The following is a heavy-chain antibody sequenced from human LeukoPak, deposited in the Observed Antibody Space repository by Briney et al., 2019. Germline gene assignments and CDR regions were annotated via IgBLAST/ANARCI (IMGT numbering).Heavy chain of an antibody. CDR3: ARDWGYDSSGYYGFDY. V-gene: IGHV3-48*03. J-gene: IGHJ4*02. D-gene: IGHD3-22*01. CDR2: ISSSGSTI. Sequence: GGSLRLSCAASGFTFSTYEMNWVRQAPGKGLEWVSYISSSGSTIYYADSVKGRFTISRDNAKNSLYLQMNSLRAEDMAVYYCARDWGYDSSGYYGFDYWGQGTLVTVSS. CDR1: GFTFSTYE.